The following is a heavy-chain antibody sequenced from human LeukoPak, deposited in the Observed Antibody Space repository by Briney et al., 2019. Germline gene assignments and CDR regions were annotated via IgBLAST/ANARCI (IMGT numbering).Heavy chain of an antibody. D-gene: IGHD3-3*01. CDR3: AREGRVSDFWSGYYYGMDV. CDR1: GGSTSSGDYY. V-gene: IGHV4-30-4*01. J-gene: IGHJ6*02. Sequence: SETLSLTCTVSGGSTSSGDYYWSWIRQPPGTGLEWIGYIYYSGSTYYNPSLKSRVTISVDTSKNQFSLKLSSVTAADTAVYYCAREGRVSDFWSGYYYGMDVWGQGTTVTVSS. CDR2: IYYSGST.